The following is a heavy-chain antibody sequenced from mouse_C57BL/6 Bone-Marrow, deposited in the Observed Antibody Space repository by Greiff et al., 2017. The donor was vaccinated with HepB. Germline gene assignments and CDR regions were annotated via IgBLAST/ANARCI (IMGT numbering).Heavy chain of an antibody. CDR1: GYTFTDYN. CDR2: INPNNGGT. CDR3: ARRDYGSSYVAY. D-gene: IGHD1-1*01. Sequence: EVKLVESGPELVKPGASVKIPCKASGYTFTDYNMDWVKQSHGKSLEWIGDINPNNGGTIYNQKFKGKATLTVDKSSSTAYMELRSLTSEDTAVYYCARRDYGSSYVAYWGQGTLVTVSA. V-gene: IGHV1-18*01. J-gene: IGHJ3*01.